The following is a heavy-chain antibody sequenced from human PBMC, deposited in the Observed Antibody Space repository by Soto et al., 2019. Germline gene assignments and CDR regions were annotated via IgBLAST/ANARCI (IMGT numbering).Heavy chain of an antibody. D-gene: IGHD3-3*01. J-gene: IGHJ3*02. CDR3: ARDAKAYDFWSGYPRRGAFDI. CDR1: GYTFTGYY. CDR2: INPNSGGT. V-gene: IGHV1-2*04. Sequence: ASVKVCCKASGYTFTGYYMHWVRQAPGQGLEWMGWINPNSGGTNYAQKFQGWVTMTRDTSISTAYMELSRLRSDDTAVYYCARDAKAYDFWSGYPRRGAFDIWCQGTMVTVS.